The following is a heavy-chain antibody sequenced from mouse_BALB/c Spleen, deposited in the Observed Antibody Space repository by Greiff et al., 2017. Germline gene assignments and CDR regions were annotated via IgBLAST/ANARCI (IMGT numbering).Heavy chain of an antibody. CDR2: ISTYYGNT. D-gene: IGHD1-1*01. Sequence: QVQLQQSGPELVRPGVSVKISCKGSSYTFTDYAMHWVKQSHAKSLEWIGVISTYYGNTNYNQKFKGKATMTVDKSSSTAYMELARLTSEDSAVYYCARGYYGSSYGMDYWGQGTSVTVSS. CDR1: SYTFTDYA. J-gene: IGHJ4*01. CDR3: ARGYYGSSYGMDY. V-gene: IGHV1-67*01.